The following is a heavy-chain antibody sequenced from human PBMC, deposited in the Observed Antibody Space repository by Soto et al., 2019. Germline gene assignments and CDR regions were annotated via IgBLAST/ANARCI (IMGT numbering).Heavy chain of an antibody. CDR2: ITGSSGHK. CDR1: GFTFSTYS. CDR3: ARDGEAHFGLDV. D-gene: IGHD3-10*01. Sequence: GGSLSLSCTASGFTFSTYSLNWVRQAPGKGLEWVSFITGSSGHKFYADSLRGRFTISRDNAKNSLYLQMNNLRAEDTAIYYCARDGEAHFGLDVWGQGTTVTVSS. V-gene: IGHV3-21*01. J-gene: IGHJ6*02.